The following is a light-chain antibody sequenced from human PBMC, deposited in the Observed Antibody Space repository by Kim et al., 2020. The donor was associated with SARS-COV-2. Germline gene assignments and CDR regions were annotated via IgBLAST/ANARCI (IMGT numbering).Light chain of an antibody. CDR3: QQYGGSRIT. J-gene: IGKJ5*01. V-gene: IGKV3-20*01. Sequence: EIVLTRSPGTLSLSPGERATLSCRASQSVSSSYLAWYQQKPGQAPRLLIYGTSSRATGITDRFSGSGSGTDFTLSISRLEPEDCAVYYCQQYGGSRITFGQGTRLEIK. CDR1: QSVSSSY. CDR2: GTS.